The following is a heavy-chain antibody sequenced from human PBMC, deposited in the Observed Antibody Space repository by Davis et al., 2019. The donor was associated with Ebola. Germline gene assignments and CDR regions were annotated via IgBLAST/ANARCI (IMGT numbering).Heavy chain of an antibody. V-gene: IGHV3-23*01. CDR2: ISGSGGST. CDR3: ASGFGERHRGTYLGWYFDL. CDR1: GFTFRNYA. Sequence: GGSLRLSCAASGFTFRNYAMSWVRQAPGKGLEWVSGISGSGGSTYYADSVKGRFTISRDNAKNSLYLQMNSLRAEDTAIYYCASGFGERHRGTYLGWYFDLWGRGTLVSVSS. J-gene: IGHJ2*01. D-gene: IGHD1-26*01.